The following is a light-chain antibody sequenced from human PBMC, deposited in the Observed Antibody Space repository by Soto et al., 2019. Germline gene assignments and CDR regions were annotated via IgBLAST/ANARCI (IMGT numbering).Light chain of an antibody. V-gene: IGLV1-40*01. J-gene: IGLJ1*01. Sequence: QSVLTQPPSVSGAPGQRVTISCTGRSSNIGAGYDVHWYQQIPGTAPKLLIYGSANRPSGVPDRFSGSKSGTSASLAITGLQAEDEADYYCQSYDSSLSGYVFGTGTKLTVL. CDR2: GSA. CDR1: SSNIGAGYD. CDR3: QSYDSSLSGYV.